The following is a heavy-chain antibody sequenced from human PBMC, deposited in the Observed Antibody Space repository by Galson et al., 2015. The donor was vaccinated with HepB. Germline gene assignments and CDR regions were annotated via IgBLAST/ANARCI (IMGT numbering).Heavy chain of an antibody. J-gene: IGHJ2*01. CDR2: IFHTGNT. D-gene: IGHD1-26*01. V-gene: IGHV4-4*02. CDR1: GGSINSSNW. CDR3: ARDRDATTDCNSGNCYSIGEYWYFDL. Sequence: SETLSLTCAVSGGSINSSNWWSWVRQSPRKGLEWIGEIFHTGNTNYNPSLKSRVTISLDKSKNQFSLILSSVTAADTAVYYCARDRDATTDCNSGNCYSIGEYWYFDLWGRGTLVTVSS.